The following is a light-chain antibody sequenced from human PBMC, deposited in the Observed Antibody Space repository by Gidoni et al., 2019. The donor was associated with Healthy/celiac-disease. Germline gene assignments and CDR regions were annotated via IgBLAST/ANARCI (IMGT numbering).Light chain of an antibody. CDR3: QQSLT. V-gene: IGKV1-33*01. Sequence: DIQMTQSPSSLSASVGDRVTITCQASQDISNYLNWYQQKPGKAPKLLIYDASTLETGVPSRFSGSGSGTDFTFTISSLQPEDIATYYCQQSLTFGGGTKVEIK. CDR1: QDISNY. CDR2: DAS. J-gene: IGKJ4*01.